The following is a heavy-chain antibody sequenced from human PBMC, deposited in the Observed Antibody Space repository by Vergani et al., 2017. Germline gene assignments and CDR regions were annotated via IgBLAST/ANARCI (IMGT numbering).Heavy chain of an antibody. CDR3: ARDRGSSWYSNAFDI. V-gene: IGHV4-39*02. Sequence: QVQLVQSGPGLVKPSETLFLTCTVSADSISSGSYYWGWIRQPPGKSLEWIGSIYYSGLTYYNPSLKSRVAISVDTSKNQFSLKVTSVTAADTAVYFCARDRGSSWYSNAFDIWGQGTMVTVSS. J-gene: IGHJ3*02. D-gene: IGHD6-13*01. CDR1: ADSISSGSYY. CDR2: IYYSGLT.